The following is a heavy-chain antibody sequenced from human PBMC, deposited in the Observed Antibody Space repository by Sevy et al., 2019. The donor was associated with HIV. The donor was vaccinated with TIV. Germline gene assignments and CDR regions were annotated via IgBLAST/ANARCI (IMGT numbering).Heavy chain of an antibody. Sequence: ASVKVSCKASGYTVTGYYMHWVRQAPGQGLEWMGWINPNSGGTNYAQKFQGRVTMTRDTSISTAYMELSRLRSDDTAVYYCARDGSGYDILTGLDAFDIWGQGTMVTVSS. V-gene: IGHV1-2*02. CDR2: INPNSGGT. CDR3: ARDGSGYDILTGLDAFDI. D-gene: IGHD3-9*01. J-gene: IGHJ3*02. CDR1: GYTVTGYY.